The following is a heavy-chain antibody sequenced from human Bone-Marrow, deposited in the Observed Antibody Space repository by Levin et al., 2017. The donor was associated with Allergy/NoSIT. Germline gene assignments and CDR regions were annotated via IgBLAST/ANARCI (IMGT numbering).Heavy chain of an antibody. CDR1: GGSISSYY. Sequence: ASETLSLTCTVSGGSISSYYWSWIRQPPGKGLEWIGYIYYSGSTNYNPSLKSRVTISVDTSKNQFSLKLSSVTAADTAVYYCARRVISGWSWGDFDYWGQGTLVTVSS. CDR2: IYYSGST. CDR3: ARRVISGWSWGDFDY. D-gene: IGHD6-19*01. J-gene: IGHJ4*02. V-gene: IGHV4-59*01.